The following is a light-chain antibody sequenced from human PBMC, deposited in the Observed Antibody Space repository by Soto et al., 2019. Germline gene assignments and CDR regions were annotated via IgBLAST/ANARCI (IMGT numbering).Light chain of an antibody. CDR2: DAS. CDR3: QQRSNWPPIT. CDR1: QSVSSD. V-gene: IGKV3-11*01. J-gene: IGKJ5*01. Sequence: EIVLTQSPATLPLSTGERATLSCRASQSVSSDLAWYQQKPGQAPRLLIYDASNRANGIPARFSGSWSGTDFTLTIRSLEAEDFAVYYCQQRSNWPPITFGQGTRLEI.